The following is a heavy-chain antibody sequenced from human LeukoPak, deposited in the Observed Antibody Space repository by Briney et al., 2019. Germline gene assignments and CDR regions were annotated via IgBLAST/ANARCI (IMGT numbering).Heavy chain of an antibody. Sequence: GGPLRLSCAASGFIFSNYGMNWVRQAPGKGLEWVSAISNNGGYTYYADSVQGRFTISRDNSKSTLCLQMNSLRAEDTAVYYCAKQLGYCSDGSCYFPYWGQGTLVTVSS. V-gene: IGHV3-23*01. CDR3: AKQLGYCSDGSCYFPY. CDR2: ISNNGGYT. J-gene: IGHJ4*02. CDR1: GFIFSNYG. D-gene: IGHD2-15*01.